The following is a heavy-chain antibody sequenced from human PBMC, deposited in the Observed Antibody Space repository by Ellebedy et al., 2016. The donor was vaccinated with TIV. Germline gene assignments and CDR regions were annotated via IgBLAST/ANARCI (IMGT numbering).Heavy chain of an antibody. V-gene: IGHV3-11*06. CDR1: GFTFSDSY. D-gene: IGHD2-15*01. CDR3: ARDRSGGEVDY. Sequence: LSLTXXASGFTFSDSYMSWIRQAPGKGLECVSYISSSSSYTNYADSVKGRFTISRDNAKNSLYLQMNSLRAEDTAVYYCARDRSGGEVDYWGQGTLVTVSS. J-gene: IGHJ4*02. CDR2: ISSSSSYT.